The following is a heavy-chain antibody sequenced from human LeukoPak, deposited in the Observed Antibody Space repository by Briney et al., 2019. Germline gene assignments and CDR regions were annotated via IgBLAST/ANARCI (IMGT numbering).Heavy chain of an antibody. CDR2: INPNSGGT. J-gene: IGHJ4*02. CDR1: GYTFTGYY. CDR3: AKDIEFWYSSGWNYFDY. V-gene: IGHV1-2*02. D-gene: IGHD6-19*01. Sequence: GASVKVSCKASGYTFTGYYMHWVRQAPGQGLEWMGWINPNSGGTNYAQKFQGRVTMTRDTSISTAYMELSRLRSDDTAVYYCAKDIEFWYSSGWNYFDYWGQGTLVTVSS.